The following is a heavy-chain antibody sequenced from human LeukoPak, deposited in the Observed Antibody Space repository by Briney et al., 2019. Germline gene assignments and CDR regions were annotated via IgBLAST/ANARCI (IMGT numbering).Heavy chain of an antibody. V-gene: IGHV1-2*02. D-gene: IGHD1-26*01. CDR1: GYTFTGYY. Sequence: ASVKVSCKASGYTFTGYYMHWVRQAPGEGLEWMGWINPNNSDTIYAQKFQGRVTMTRDTSLSTGYMELSRLRSDDTAVYYCAREGQLVGPTPKVHYYGMDFWGQGTTVTVSS. CDR3: AREGQLVGPTPKVHYYGMDF. J-gene: IGHJ6*02. CDR2: INPNNSDT.